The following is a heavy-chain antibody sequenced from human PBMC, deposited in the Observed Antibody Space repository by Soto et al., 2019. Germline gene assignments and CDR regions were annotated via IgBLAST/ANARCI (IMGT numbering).Heavy chain of an antibody. CDR1: GGTFSSYA. CDR2: IIPIFGTA. D-gene: IGHD2-21*02. J-gene: IGHJ6*02. Sequence: SVKVSCKASGGTFSSYAISWVRQAPGQGLEWMGGIIPIFGTANYAQKFQGRVTITADESTSTAYMELSSLRSEDTAVYYCASGGAYCGGDCYSRYYYYYNAMDVWGQGTTVTVSS. V-gene: IGHV1-69*13. CDR3: ASGGAYCGGDCYSRYYYYYNAMDV.